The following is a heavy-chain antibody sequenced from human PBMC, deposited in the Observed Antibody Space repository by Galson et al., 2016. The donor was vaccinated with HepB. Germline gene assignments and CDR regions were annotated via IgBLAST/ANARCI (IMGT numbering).Heavy chain of an antibody. J-gene: IGHJ6*02. Sequence: ETLSLTCTVSGDSIFTNYWSWIRRSPGKGLEWIGNIYYSGTTNYKSSLRSRVTISIDMSRNQFSLNLTSVTAADTAVYYCVRGRHSEFFPYDYYGMDVWGQGTTVTVSS. CDR1: GDSIFTNY. CDR3: VRGRHSEFFPYDYYGMDV. V-gene: IGHV4-59*13. CDR2: IYYSGTT. D-gene: IGHD3-10*01.